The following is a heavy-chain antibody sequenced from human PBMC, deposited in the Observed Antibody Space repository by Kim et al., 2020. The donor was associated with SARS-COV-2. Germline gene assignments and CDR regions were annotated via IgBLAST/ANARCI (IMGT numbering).Heavy chain of an antibody. CDR3: VREPNY. Sequence: GGSLRLSCAASGFSFSDYYMSWIRQAPGKGLEWVAYINSDGSSIKYADSVNGRFTVSRDNAKKSLSLQMNSLTPEDTAVYYCVREPNYWGQGNLVTVSS. J-gene: IGHJ4*02. CDR1: GFSFSDYY. V-gene: IGHV3-11*01. CDR2: INSDGSSI.